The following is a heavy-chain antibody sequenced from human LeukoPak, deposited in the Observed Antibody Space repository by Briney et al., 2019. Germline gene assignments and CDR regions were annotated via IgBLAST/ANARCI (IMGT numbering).Heavy chain of an antibody. V-gene: IGHV3-23*01. CDR3: AKNVRWSTFDY. CDR2: ISGSGDST. J-gene: IGHJ4*02. D-gene: IGHD4-17*01. Sequence: GGSLRLSCVASGFTFSNYAMSWVRQTPGKGLEWVSSISGSGDSTYYADSVKGRFTISRDNSKNTLYLQMNSLRAEDTAVYYCAKNVRWSTFDYWGQGTLVTVSS. CDR1: GFTFSNYA.